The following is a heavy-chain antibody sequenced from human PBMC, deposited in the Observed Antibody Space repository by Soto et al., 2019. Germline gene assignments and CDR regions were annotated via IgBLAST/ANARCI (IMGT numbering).Heavy chain of an antibody. J-gene: IGHJ4*02. V-gene: IGHV4-59*01. D-gene: IGHD6-13*01. CDR2: IYYRGST. CDR3: ARLGGGIAADFVY. Sequence: QVQLQESGPGLVKPSETLSLTCTVSGGSISSYYWSWIRQPPGKGLEWIGYIYYRGSTNYKPSLIRRVTISVETSKNQFSLKVGSVTAADTAVYYCARLGGGIAADFVYWGQGTLVTVSS. CDR1: GGSISSYY.